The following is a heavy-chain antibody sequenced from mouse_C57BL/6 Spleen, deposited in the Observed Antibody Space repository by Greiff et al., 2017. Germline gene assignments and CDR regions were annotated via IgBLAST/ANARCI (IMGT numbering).Heavy chain of an antibody. Sequence: VQLQQPGAELVRPGSSVKLSCKASGYTFTSYWMHWVKQRPIQGLEWIGNIDPSDSETPYNQKFKDKATLTVDKSSSTAYMQLSSLTSEDSAVYYCARENGKGAMDYWGQGTSVTVSS. D-gene: IGHD2-1*01. CDR1: GYTFTSYW. J-gene: IGHJ4*01. CDR2: IDPSDSET. CDR3: ARENGKGAMDY. V-gene: IGHV1-52*01.